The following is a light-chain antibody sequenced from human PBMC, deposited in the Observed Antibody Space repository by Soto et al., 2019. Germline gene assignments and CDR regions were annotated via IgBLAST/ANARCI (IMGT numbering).Light chain of an antibody. V-gene: IGKV1-33*01. CDR2: DAS. J-gene: IGKJ5*01. Sequence: DVHMTQSPSSLSASVGYRFTITCQASQDINKNLIWYQQKPGKAPKLLIYDASDLETGVPSRFSGSGSGTGFTFTISSLQPEDFATYYCQQYESPPLTFGQGTRLEIK. CDR3: QQYESPPLT. CDR1: QDINKN.